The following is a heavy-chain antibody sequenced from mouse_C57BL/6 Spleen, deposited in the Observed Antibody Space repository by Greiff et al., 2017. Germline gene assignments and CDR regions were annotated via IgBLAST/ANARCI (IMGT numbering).Heavy chain of an antibody. Sequence: QVQLQQSGAALASSAASVPLSSQPSSYTSIDPIMNWVKKRPGQGLEWIGRIYPVSGETNYNQKFMGKATFSVDRSSSTVYMVLNSLTSEDPAVYYCATGIYGNLFDNWGQGTTLTVSS. D-gene: IGHD2-1*01. V-gene: IGHV1-11*01. J-gene: IGHJ2*01. CDR1: SYTSIDPI. CDR2: IYPVSGET. CDR3: ATGIYGNLFDN.